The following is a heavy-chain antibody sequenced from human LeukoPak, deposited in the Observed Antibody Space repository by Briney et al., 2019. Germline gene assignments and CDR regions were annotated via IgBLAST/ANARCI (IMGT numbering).Heavy chain of an antibody. CDR2: IYYSGST. CDR1: GGSISSYY. J-gene: IGHJ6*04. CDR3: ARCSRGSKLYYYYGMDV. D-gene: IGHD3-10*02. V-gene: IGHV4-59*01. Sequence: SETLSLTCTVSGGSISSYYWSWIRQPPGKGLEWIGYIYYSGSTSYNPSLKSRVTISVDTSKNQFSLKLSSVTAADTAVYYCARCSRGSKLYYYYGMDVWGKGTTVTVSS.